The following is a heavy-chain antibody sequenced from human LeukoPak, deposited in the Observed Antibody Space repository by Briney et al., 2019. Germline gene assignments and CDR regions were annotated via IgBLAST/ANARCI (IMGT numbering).Heavy chain of an antibody. V-gene: IGHV4-31*02. CDR2: IYYSGST. CDR3: ASIAAAGTRRGNFDY. Sequence: SWVRQMPGKGLEWIGYIYYSGSTYYNPSLKSRVTISVDTSKNQFSLKLSSVTAADTAVYYCASIAAAGTRRGNFDYWGQGTLVTVSS. J-gene: IGHJ4*02. D-gene: IGHD6-13*01.